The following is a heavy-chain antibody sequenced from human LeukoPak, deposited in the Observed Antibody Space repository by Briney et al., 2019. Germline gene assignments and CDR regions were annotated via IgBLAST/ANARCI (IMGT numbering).Heavy chain of an antibody. J-gene: IGHJ5*02. CDR1: GFTLSSYA. D-gene: IGHD6-13*01. V-gene: IGHV3-30*01. Sequence: PGGSLRLSCAASGFTLSSYAMHWVRQAPGKGLEWVAVISYDGSNKYYADSVKGRFTISRDNSKNALYLQMNSLRAEDTAVYYCARGTLSAAAGPGFDPWGQGTLVTVSS. CDR3: ARGTLSAAAGPGFDP. CDR2: ISYDGSNK.